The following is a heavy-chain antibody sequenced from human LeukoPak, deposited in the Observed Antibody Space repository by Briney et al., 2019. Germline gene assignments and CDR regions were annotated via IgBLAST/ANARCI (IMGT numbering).Heavy chain of an antibody. D-gene: IGHD2-2*01. CDR3: ASPGVYCSSTSCSQEDY. CDR2: IYHSGST. Sequence: SQTLSLTCTVSGGSISSGGYYWSWIRQPPGKGLEWIGYIYHSGSTYYNPSLKSRVTISVDRSKNQFSLKLSSVTAADTAVYYCASPGVYCSSTSCSQEDYWGQGTLVTVSS. V-gene: IGHV4-30-2*01. CDR1: GGSISSGGYY. J-gene: IGHJ4*02.